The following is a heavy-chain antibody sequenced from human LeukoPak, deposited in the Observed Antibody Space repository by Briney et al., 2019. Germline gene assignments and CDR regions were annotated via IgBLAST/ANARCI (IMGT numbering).Heavy chain of an antibody. D-gene: IGHD5-24*01. CDR3: ARDQAGYNPFYFDY. CDR1: GFTVSSNY. CDR2: IYSGGST. V-gene: IGHV3-66*01. Sequence: GGSLRLSCAASGFTVSSNYTSWVRQAPGKGLEWVSVIYSGGSTYYADSVKGRFTISRDNSKNTLYLQMNSLRAEDTAVYYCARDQAGYNPFYFDYWGQGTLVTVSS. J-gene: IGHJ4*02.